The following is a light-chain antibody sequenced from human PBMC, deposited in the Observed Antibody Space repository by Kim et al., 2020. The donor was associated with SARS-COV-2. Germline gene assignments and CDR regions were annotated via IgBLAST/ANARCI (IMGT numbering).Light chain of an antibody. V-gene: IGKV3-20*01. CDR1: QSVTSSY. CDR2: GAS. CDR3: QQYGRSPPST. J-gene: IGKJ1*01. Sequence: EIVLTQSPGTLSLSPGERVTLSCRASQSVTSSYLDWYQQKPGQAPRLLIYGASTRATGIPERFSGTGSGTDFTLTISRLEPEDFAVYYCQQYGRSPPSTFGQGTKVDIK.